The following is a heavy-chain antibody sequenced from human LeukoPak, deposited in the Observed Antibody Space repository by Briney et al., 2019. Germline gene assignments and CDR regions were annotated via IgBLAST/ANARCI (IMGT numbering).Heavy chain of an antibody. Sequence: ASVKVSCKASGYTFTSYGISWVRQAPGQGLEWMGIINPSGGSTSYAQKFQGRVTMTRDTSTSTVYMELSSLRSEDTAVYYCARAIAALYGMDVWGQGTTVTVSS. CDR1: GYTFTSYG. CDR2: INPSGGST. D-gene: IGHD6-13*01. V-gene: IGHV1-46*01. J-gene: IGHJ6*02. CDR3: ARAIAALYGMDV.